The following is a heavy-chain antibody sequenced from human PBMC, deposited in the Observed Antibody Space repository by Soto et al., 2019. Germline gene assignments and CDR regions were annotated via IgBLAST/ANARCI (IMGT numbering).Heavy chain of an antibody. D-gene: IGHD4-17*01. CDR2: ISGSGDRT. CDR3: ARDRSTVVNHNASDI. V-gene: IGHV3-23*01. J-gene: IGHJ3*02. Sequence: AGGSLRLSCAASGFTFSSYAMSWVRPAPGKGLEWVSGISGSGDRTFHADSVKGRFTISRDNSRNTLDLQMNSLRAEDTAVYYCARDRSTVVNHNASDICGQGTMVTVSS. CDR1: GFTFSSYA.